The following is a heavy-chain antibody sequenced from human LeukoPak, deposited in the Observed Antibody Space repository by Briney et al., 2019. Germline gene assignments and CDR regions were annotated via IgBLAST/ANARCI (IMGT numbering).Heavy chain of an antibody. J-gene: IGHJ6*02. V-gene: IGHV3-30*18. Sequence: GGSLRLSCAASGFTFSSYGMHWVRQAPGKGLEWVAVISHDGSNKYYADSVKGRFTISRDNSKNTLYLQMNSLRAEDTAVYYCAKDSQDIVVVPAAKGYYYYYGMDVWGQGTTVTVSS. CDR2: ISHDGSNK. CDR3: AKDSQDIVVVPAAKGYYYYYGMDV. D-gene: IGHD2-2*01. CDR1: GFTFSSYG.